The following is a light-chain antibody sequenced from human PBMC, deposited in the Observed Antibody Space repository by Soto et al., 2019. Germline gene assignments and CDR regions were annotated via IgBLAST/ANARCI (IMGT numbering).Light chain of an antibody. CDR1: QTVTSTF. J-gene: IGKJ4*01. V-gene: IGKV3-20*01. Sequence: EIVLTQSPGTLSLSPGERATLSCRASQTVTSTFLSWYQQKPGQAPRLLIYGAFTRATGIPDRFIGDGSGTDFTLTNSRPEPEDFAVYYGQQIGDSRLTCGGGTKVEI. CDR2: GAF. CDR3: QQIGDSRLT.